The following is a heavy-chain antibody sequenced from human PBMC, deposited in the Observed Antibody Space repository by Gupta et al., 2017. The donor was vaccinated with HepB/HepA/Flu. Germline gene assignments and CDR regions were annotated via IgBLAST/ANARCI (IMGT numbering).Heavy chain of an antibody. D-gene: IGHD1-26*01. CDR3: AKDLTPDGRWDIDY. CDR1: GFSFSTYT. CDR2: ILADGTTA. Sequence: EVQLLESGGGLVQPGGSLRLSCAASGFSFSTYTMKWVRQTPRKGLEWVSGILADGTTAFHADFVKGRFTISRDNSKNTVYLQMNGLRGDDTAVYYCAKDLTPDGRWDIDYWGQGALVTVSS. V-gene: IGHV3-23*01. J-gene: IGHJ4*02.